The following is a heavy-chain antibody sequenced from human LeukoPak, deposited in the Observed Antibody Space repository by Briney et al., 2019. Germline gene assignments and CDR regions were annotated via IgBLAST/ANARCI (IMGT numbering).Heavy chain of an antibody. CDR3: AKAGAPYDYVWGSYRYTGLEYYFDY. CDR2: INSNGSST. V-gene: IGHV3-74*01. Sequence: PGGSLSLSCAASGFTFSSYWMHWVRQAPGKGLVWVSRINSNGSSTSYADSVKGRFTISRDNAKNTLYLQMISLRAEDTAVYYCAKAGAPYDYVWGSYRYTGLEYYFDYWGQGTLVTASS. J-gene: IGHJ4*02. D-gene: IGHD3-16*02. CDR1: GFTFSSYW.